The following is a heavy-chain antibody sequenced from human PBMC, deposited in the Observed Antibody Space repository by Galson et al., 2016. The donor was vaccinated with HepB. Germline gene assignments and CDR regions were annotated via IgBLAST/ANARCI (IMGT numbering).Heavy chain of an antibody. CDR1: GYTFTGYY. J-gene: IGHJ4*02. CDR3: ARWELYSNYEY. D-gene: IGHD4-11*01. Sequence: SVKVSCKASGYTFTGYYIHWVRQAPGQGLEWMGWINPNSGGTNYAQKFQGRVTLTRDTSIDTAYMELSRLRSDDTAVYYCARWELYSNYEYWGQGTLVTVSS. V-gene: IGHV1-2*02. CDR2: INPNSGGT.